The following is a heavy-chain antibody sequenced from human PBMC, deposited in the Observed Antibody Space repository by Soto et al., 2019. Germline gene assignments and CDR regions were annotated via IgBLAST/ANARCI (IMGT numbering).Heavy chain of an antibody. D-gene: IGHD3-16*01. CDR1: GGTFSSYT. Sequence: SVKVSCKASGGTFSSYTISWVRQAPGQGLEWMGRIIPILGIANYAQKFQGRVTITADKSTSTAYMELSSLRSEDTAVYYCARVWTSAANVHAFDIWGQGTMVTVSS. CDR3: ARVWTSAANVHAFDI. J-gene: IGHJ3*02. CDR2: IIPILGIA. V-gene: IGHV1-69*02.